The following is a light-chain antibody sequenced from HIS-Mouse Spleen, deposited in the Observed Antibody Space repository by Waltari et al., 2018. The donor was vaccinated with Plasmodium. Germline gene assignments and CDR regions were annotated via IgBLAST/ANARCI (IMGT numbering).Light chain of an antibody. CDR1: SSNIGNNY. CDR3: GTWDSSLSAGVV. Sequence: PSVSAAPGQKVTISCSGSSSNIGNNYVSWYQQLPGTAPKLLIYDNNKRPSGIPDRFSGSKSGTSATLGITGLQTGDEADYYCGTWDSSLSAGVVFGGGTKLTVL. J-gene: IGLJ2*01. V-gene: IGLV1-51*01. CDR2: DNN.